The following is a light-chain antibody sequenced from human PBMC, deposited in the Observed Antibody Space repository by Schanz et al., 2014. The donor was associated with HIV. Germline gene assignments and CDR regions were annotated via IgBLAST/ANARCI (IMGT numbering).Light chain of an antibody. V-gene: IGLV2-14*03. Sequence: QSVLTQPASVSGSPGQSVTISCTGTSADVGAYNYVSWYQQRPGRAPKLMISDVSSRPSGVPDRFSGSTSGTSASLVITGLQAEDEADYYCQSHDSDLSAIVVFGGGTKLTVL. CDR3: QSHDSDLSAIVV. CDR1: SADVGAYNY. J-gene: IGLJ2*01. CDR2: DVS.